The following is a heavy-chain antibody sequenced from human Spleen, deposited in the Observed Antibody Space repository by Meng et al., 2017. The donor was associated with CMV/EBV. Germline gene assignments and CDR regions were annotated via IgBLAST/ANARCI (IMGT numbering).Heavy chain of an antibody. Sequence: KASGDTFSKYGISWVRQAPGQGLEWMGWISGYNGNTNYAQKFQGRVTMTTDTSTSTAYMELRSLRSDDTAVYYCARESRDGYNSFDYWGQGTLVTVSS. CDR3: ARESRDGYNSFDY. J-gene: IGHJ4*02. D-gene: IGHD5-24*01. CDR2: ISGYNGNT. CDR1: GDTFSKYG. V-gene: IGHV1-18*01.